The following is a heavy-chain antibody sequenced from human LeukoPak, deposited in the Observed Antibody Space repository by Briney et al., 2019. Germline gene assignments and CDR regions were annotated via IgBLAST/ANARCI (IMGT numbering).Heavy chain of an antibody. CDR1: GFTFSNHW. J-gene: IGHJ5*02. CDR3: ARRRYCSSTNCYGDWFDP. CDR2: INSDGNST. Sequence: GGSLRLSCAASGFTFSNHWMHWVRQAPGKGLVWVSRINSDGNSTSYADSVKGRFTISRGNAKNTLYLQMNSLRAEDTAVYYCARRRYCSSTNCYGDWFDPWGQGTLVTVSS. V-gene: IGHV3-74*01. D-gene: IGHD2-2*01.